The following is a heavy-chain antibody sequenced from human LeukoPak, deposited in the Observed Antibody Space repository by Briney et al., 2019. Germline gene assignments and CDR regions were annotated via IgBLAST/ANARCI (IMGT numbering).Heavy chain of an antibody. V-gene: IGHV3-48*03. CDR2: ISSSGSTI. Sequence: PGGSLRLSCAASGFTFSSYEMNWVRQAPGKGLEWVSYISSSGSTIYYADSVKGRFTISRDNAKNSLYLQMNSLRAEDTAVYYCAREGGYDILTGYDYWGQGTLVTVSS. D-gene: IGHD3-9*01. CDR1: GFTFSSYE. CDR3: AREGGYDILTGYDY. J-gene: IGHJ4*02.